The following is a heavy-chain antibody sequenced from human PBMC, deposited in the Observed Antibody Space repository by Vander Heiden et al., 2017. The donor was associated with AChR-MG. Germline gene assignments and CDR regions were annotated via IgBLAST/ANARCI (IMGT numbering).Heavy chain of an antibody. V-gene: IGHV1-69*01. CDR1: GGTFTNSV. J-gene: IGHJ3*01. D-gene: IGHD6-19*01. Sequence: QVQLVQSGAEVKKPGSSVKVSCKASGGTFTNSVSWVRQAPGQGLEWMGGIIPLFGTLHYAQRFQGRVTITADASTNIASMELTSLTPDDTAVYYCATGKDSSGWYRDAFDVWGQGTVVTVSS. CDR3: ATGKDSSGWYRDAFDV. CDR2: IIPLFGTL.